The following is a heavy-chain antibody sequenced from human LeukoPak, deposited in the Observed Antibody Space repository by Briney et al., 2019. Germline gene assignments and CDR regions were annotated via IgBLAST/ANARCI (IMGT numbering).Heavy chain of an antibody. D-gene: IGHD4-17*01. Sequence: SETLSLTCAVYVGSFSGFHWSWIRQPPGKGLEWIGEINHSGSTNYNPSLKSRVTISVDTSKNQFSLKLSSVTAADTAVYYCARGDGDYGQIDYWGQGTLVTVSS. J-gene: IGHJ4*02. CDR2: INHSGST. V-gene: IGHV4-34*01. CDR1: VGSFSGFH. CDR3: ARGDGDYGQIDY.